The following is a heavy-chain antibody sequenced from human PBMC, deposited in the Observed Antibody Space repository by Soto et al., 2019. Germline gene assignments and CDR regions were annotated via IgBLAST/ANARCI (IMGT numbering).Heavy chain of an antibody. Sequence: SETLSLTCALSGGSFSNYYWTWIRQSPGKGLEWIGEILHTGSTNYDPSLGSRVTISIDTSKKQFSLNLTSVTAADTAVYYCARQPGIPTTGYWGQGTQVTVSS. V-gene: IGHV4-34*12. CDR2: ILHTGST. D-gene: IGHD6-13*01. CDR3: ARQPGIPTTGY. CDR1: GGSFSNYY. J-gene: IGHJ1*01.